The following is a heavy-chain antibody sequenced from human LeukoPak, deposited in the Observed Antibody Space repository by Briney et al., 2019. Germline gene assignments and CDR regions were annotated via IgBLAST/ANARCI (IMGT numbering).Heavy chain of an antibody. Sequence: RGESLKISCKGSGYSFTSYWIGWVRQMPGKGLEWMGIIFPGDSDTRYSLSFQGQVTISADKSISTAYLQWSSLKASDTAMYYCARRGKVYYDSSGYYSGCFDIWGQGTMVTVSS. CDR1: GYSFTSYW. D-gene: IGHD3-22*01. CDR2: IFPGDSDT. J-gene: IGHJ3*02. CDR3: ARRGKVYYDSSGYYSGCFDI. V-gene: IGHV5-51*01.